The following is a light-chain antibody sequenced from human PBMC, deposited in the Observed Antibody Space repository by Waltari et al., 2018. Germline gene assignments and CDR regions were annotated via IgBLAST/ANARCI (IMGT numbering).Light chain of an antibody. J-gene: IGLJ3*02. V-gene: IGLV2-14*03. CDR2: DVN. CDR3: SSYTSTSTLVV. Sequence: QSALTQPASVSGSPGQSITISCTGTSSDIGAHNYVSWYQQHPGKAPKLMIYDVNNRPSGVSNRFSGSKSGNTASLTVSGLQAEDEADYYCSSYTSTSTLVVFGGGTKLTVL. CDR1: SSDIGAHNY.